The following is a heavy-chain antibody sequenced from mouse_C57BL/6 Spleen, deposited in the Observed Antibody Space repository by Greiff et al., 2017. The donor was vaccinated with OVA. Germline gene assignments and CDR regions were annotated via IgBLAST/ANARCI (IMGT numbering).Heavy chain of an antibody. Sequence: QVQLKESGAELVKPGASVKISCKASGYAFSSYWMNWVKQRPGKGLEWIGQIYPGDGDTNYNGKFKGKATLTADKSSSTAYMQLSSLTSEDSAVYFCAREGLRQDYAMDYWGQGTSVTVSS. D-gene: IGHD2-2*01. V-gene: IGHV1-80*01. CDR1: GYAFSSYW. CDR3: AREGLRQDYAMDY. CDR2: IYPGDGDT. J-gene: IGHJ4*01.